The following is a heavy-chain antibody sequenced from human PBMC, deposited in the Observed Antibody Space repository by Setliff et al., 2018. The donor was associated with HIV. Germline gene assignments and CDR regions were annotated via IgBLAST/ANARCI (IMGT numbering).Heavy chain of an antibody. CDR2: INPNSGAT. J-gene: IGHJ4*02. CDR3: AREGIAVAPWGSADY. D-gene: IGHD6-19*01. CDR1: GYTFSGYY. V-gene: IGHV1-2*02. Sequence: ASVKVSCKASGYTFSGYYLHWVRRAPGQGLEWMGWINPNSGATNYAQSFQGRVTMTRDTSICTAYMDLSSLTSDDTAVYYCAREGIAVAPWGSADYWGQGALVTVSS.